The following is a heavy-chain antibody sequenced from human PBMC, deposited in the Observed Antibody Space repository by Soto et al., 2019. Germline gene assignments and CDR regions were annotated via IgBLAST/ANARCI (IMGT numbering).Heavy chain of an antibody. Sequence: EVQLVESGGGLVKPGGSLRLSCAASGFTFTNAWMSWVRQAPGKGLEWVGRIKRKTDSGTTDYAAPVRGRFTISRDDSSNTLYMQIDRLKTEDTAVYYCTTSTTVTTPSVFWGQGTLGTVAS. CDR1: GFTFTNAW. CDR2: IKRKTDSGTT. J-gene: IGHJ4*02. CDR3: TTSTTVTTPSVF. V-gene: IGHV3-15*01. D-gene: IGHD4-17*01.